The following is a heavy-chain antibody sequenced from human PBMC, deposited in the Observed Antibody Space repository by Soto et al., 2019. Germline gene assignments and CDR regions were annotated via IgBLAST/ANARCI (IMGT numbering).Heavy chain of an antibody. CDR2: ISTSSSSI. D-gene: IGHD5-18*01. CDR1: GFTFSTYR. J-gene: IGHJ4*02. Sequence: PGGSLRLSCAASGFTFSTYRMNWVRQAPGKGLEWVSYISTSSSSIYYADSVKGRFTISRDNAKNSLFLQMNSLTDEDTAVYYCARDALGYTYETFDFWGQGSLVTVSS. CDR3: ARDALGYTYETFDF. V-gene: IGHV3-48*02.